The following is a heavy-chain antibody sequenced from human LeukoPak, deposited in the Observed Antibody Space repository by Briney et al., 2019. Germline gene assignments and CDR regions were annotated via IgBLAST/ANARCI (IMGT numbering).Heavy chain of an antibody. V-gene: IGHV4-30-4*01. D-gene: IGHD3-16*02. Sequence: PSETLSLTCTVSGGSISSGDYYWSWIRQPPGKGLEWIGYIYYSGSTYYNPSLKSRVTISVDTSKNQFSLKLSSVTAADTAVYYCARALYDYVWGSYRPHRFDPWGQGTLVTVSS. CDR1: GGSISSGDYY. J-gene: IGHJ5*02. CDR3: ARALYDYVWGSYRPHRFDP. CDR2: IYYSGST.